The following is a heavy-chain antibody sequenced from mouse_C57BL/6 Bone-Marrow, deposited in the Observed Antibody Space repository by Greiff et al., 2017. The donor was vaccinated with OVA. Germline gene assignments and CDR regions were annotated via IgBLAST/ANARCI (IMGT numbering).Heavy chain of an antibody. D-gene: IGHD1-1*01. Sequence: QVQLQQPGAELVKPGASVKMSCKASGYTFTSYWITWVKQRPGQGLEWIGDIYPGSGSTNYNEKFKSKATLTVDTSSSTAYMQLRSLTSEDSAVYYCAREGGGSSYDWYFDVWGTGTTVTVAS. J-gene: IGHJ1*03. CDR3: AREGGGSSYDWYFDV. V-gene: IGHV1-55*01. CDR1: GYTFTSYW. CDR2: IYPGSGST.